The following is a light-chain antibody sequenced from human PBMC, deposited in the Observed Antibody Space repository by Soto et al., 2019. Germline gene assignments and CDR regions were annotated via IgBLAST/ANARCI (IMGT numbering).Light chain of an antibody. J-gene: IGLJ1*01. CDR3: SSFTSSSTFV. CDR1: SSDVGGYNY. Sequence: QSVLTQPASVSGSPGQSTTISCTGTSSDVGGYNYVSWYQQHPGKAPKLMIYEVSNRPSGVSNRFSGSKSGNTASLTISGLQAEDEAHYYCSSFTSSSTFVSGTGTKVTVL. V-gene: IGLV2-14*01. CDR2: EVS.